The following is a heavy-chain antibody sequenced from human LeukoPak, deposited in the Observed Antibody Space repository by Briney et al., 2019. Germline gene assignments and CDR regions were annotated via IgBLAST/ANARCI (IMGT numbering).Heavy chain of an antibody. CDR1: GFTFSNAW. CDR3: TVDTAMVPVDY. J-gene: IGHJ4*02. Sequence: GGSLRLSCAASGFTFSNAWMSWVRQAPGKGLEWVGRIKSKTDGGTTDYAAPVKGRFTISRDDSKNTLYLQMNSLKTEDTAVYYCTVDTAMVPVDYWGQGTLVTVSS. V-gene: IGHV3-15*01. D-gene: IGHD5-18*01. CDR2: IKSKTDGGTT.